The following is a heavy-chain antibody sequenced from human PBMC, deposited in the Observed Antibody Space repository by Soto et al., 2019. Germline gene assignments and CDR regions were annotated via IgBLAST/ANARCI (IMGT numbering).Heavy chain of an antibody. Sequence: EAQLVESGGDLVQPGGSLRLSCAASGFTFSSYSMNWVRRTPGKGLEWLSYISRDGGAKYYADSVRGRFTISRDNAKNSLDLQMDSLRDEDTAMYYCARDHDWAFDFWGQGTLVSVSS. CDR1: GFTFSSYS. CDR3: ARDHDWAFDF. J-gene: IGHJ4*02. CDR2: ISRDGGAK. D-gene: IGHD3-9*01. V-gene: IGHV3-48*02.